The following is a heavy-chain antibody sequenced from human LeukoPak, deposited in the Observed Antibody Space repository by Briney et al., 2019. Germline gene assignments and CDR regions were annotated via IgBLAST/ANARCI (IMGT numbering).Heavy chain of an antibody. Sequence: SVKVSCKASGGTFSSYAISWVRQAPGQGLEWMGGIIPIFGTANYAQKFQGRVTITADESTSTAYMELSSLRSEDTAVYYCARRGSYYYYMDVWGKGTTVTVSS. CDR3: ARRGSYYYYMDV. J-gene: IGHJ6*03. CDR2: IIPIFGTA. V-gene: IGHV1-69*13. CDR1: GGTFSSYA.